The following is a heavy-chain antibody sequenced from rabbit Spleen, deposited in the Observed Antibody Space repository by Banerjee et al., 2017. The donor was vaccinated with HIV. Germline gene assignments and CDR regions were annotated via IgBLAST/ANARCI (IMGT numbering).Heavy chain of an antibody. V-gene: IGHV1S7*01. CDR3: ARDLAGVIGWNFGW. D-gene: IGHD4-1*01. J-gene: IGHJ6*01. CDR1: GFTLSSYY. Sequence: QLEESAGGLVQPGGSLKLSCKASGFTLSSYYMNWVRQAPGKGLEWIGYFDPVFGSTYYASWVNGQFTISSHNAQNMLYLQLNSLTAADTATYFCARDLAGVIGWNFGWWGQGTLVTVS. CDR2: FDPVFGST.